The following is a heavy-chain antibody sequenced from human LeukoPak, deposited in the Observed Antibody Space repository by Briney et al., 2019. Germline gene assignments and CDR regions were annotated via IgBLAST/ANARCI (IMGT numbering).Heavy chain of an antibody. D-gene: IGHD6-13*01. Sequence: ASVKVSCKASGYTFTSYGISWVRQAPGQGLEWRGWISAYNGNTNYAQKLQGRVTMTTDTSTSTAYMELRSLRSDDTAVYYCARAPTGYSSSWYPSDWFDPWGQGTLVTVSS. V-gene: IGHV1-18*01. CDR1: GYTFTSYG. J-gene: IGHJ5*02. CDR2: ISAYNGNT. CDR3: ARAPTGYSSSWYPSDWFDP.